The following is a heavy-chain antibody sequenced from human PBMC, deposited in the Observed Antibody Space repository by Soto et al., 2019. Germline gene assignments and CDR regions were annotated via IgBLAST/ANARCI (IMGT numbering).Heavy chain of an antibody. Sequence: GGSLRLSCAASGFTFSSYGMSWVRQAPGKGLEWVSVISGSGGSTYYADSVKGRFTISRDNSKNTLYLQMNSLRAEDTAVYYCVKDYYDNSGYRGGYGMDVWGQGTTVTVSS. CDR1: GFTFSSYG. D-gene: IGHD3-22*01. J-gene: IGHJ6*02. V-gene: IGHV3-23*01. CDR2: ISGSGGST. CDR3: VKDYYDNSGYRGGYGMDV.